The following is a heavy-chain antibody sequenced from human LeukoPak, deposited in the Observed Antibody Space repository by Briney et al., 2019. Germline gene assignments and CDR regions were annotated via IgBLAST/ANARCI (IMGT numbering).Heavy chain of an antibody. J-gene: IGHJ4*02. CDR2: INWNGGTT. V-gene: IGHV3-20*01. D-gene: IGHD3-22*01. CDR3: ARGHSSGYLYYFDY. Sequence: GGSLRLSCAASGFTFDDYGMSWVRQAPGKGLDWVSGINWNGGTTGYADSVKGRFTISRDNAKNSLYLQMNSLRAEDTALYHCARGHSSGYLYYFDYWGQGTLVTVSS. CDR1: GFTFDDYG.